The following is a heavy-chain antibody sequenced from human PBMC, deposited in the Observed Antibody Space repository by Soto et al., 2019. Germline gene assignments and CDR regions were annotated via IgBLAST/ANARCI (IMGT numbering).Heavy chain of an antibody. CDR3: ARGYYDFPSHYGMDV. D-gene: IGHD3-3*01. Sequence: ASEKTVCKVPGYPFTEYYTQWMRQAHGQGPEWMEWMNPNSGGTNYAQKFQGWVTMTRDTSISTANIELSMLRPNDTAVSSCARGYYDFPSHYGMDVRGQVNTVSVAS. CDR1: GYPFTEYY. CDR2: MNPNSGGT. J-gene: IGHJ6*02. V-gene: IGHV1-2*04.